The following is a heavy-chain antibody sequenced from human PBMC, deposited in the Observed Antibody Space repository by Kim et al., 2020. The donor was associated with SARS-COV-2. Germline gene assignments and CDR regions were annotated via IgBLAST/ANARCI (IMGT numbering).Heavy chain of an antibody. D-gene: IGHD6-13*01. CDR1: GGSISSSSAY. CDR2: IYDSGST. J-gene: IGHJ5*01. V-gene: IGHV4-39*01. Sequence: SETLSLTCTVSGGSISSSSAYWAWIRQSPGKGLEWIGNIYDSGSTYYNPSLKSRVSMSVDTSKNQFSPNLNLVTAADTAVFYCARHSSPRAAGTFASW. CDR3: ARHSSPRAAGTFAS.